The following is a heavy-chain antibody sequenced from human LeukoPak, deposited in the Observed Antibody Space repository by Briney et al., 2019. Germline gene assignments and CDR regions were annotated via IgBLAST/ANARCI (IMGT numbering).Heavy chain of an antibody. V-gene: IGHV3-23*01. D-gene: IGHD3-22*01. CDR3: AKDPSYYDSSGYYPGIYYMDV. CDR1: GFTFSSYA. CDR2: ISGSGGST. Sequence: QSGGSLRLSCAASGFTFSSYAMSWVRQAPGKGLEWVSAISGSGGSTYYADSVKGRFTISRDNSKNTLYLQMNSLRAEDTAVYYCAKDPSYYDSSGYYPGIYYMDVWGKGTTVTVSS. J-gene: IGHJ6*03.